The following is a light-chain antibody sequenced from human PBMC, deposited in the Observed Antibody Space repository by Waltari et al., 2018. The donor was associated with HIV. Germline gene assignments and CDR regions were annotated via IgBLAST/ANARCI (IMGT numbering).Light chain of an antibody. V-gene: IGLV2-8*01. CDR3: SSYVGSNNFV. CDR2: EVS. Sequence: QSALTQPPSASGSPGQSVTISCTGTSSDVGGYNYVSWYQQHPGKAPKLMIYEVSKRPSGVPDRFSGSKSGNTASLTVSGLQPEDEADYYCSSYVGSNNFVFGTGTKVTVL. CDR1: SSDVGGYNY. J-gene: IGLJ1*01.